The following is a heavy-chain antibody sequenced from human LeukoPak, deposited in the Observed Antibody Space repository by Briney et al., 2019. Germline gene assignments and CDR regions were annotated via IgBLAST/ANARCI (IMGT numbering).Heavy chain of an antibody. V-gene: IGHV3-23*01. D-gene: IGHD3-16*01. CDR1: GFTFSSYA. Sequence: GGSLRLSCAASGFTFSSYAMSWVRQAPGKGLEWVSGIIDNGYITYYANSVRGGFTISRDNSKNTLFLQMTSLRAEDTAVYYCAKLGGQEVHNYYVAVWGKGTTVAVSS. CDR3: AKLGGQEVHNYYVAV. J-gene: IGHJ6*03. CDR2: IIDNGYIT.